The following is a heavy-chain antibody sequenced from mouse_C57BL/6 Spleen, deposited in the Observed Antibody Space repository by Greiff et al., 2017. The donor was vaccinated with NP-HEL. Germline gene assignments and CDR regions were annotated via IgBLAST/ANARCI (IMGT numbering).Heavy chain of an antibody. CDR3: ARRDYGHPFAY. CDR2: INPNNGGT. D-gene: IGHD1-2*01. Sequence: EVQLQQSGPELVKPGASVKISCKASGYTFTDYYMNWVKQSHGKSLEWIGDINPNNGGTSYNQKFKGKATLTVDKSSSTAYMELRSLTSEDSAVYYCARRDYGHPFAYWGQGTLVTVSA. J-gene: IGHJ3*01. V-gene: IGHV1-26*01. CDR1: GYTFTDYY.